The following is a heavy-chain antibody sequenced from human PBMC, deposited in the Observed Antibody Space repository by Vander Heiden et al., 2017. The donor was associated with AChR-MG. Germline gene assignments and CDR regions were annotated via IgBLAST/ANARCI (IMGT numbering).Heavy chain of an antibody. J-gene: IGHJ5*02. CDR2: IRYDGSNK. V-gene: IGHV3-30*02. CDR3: AKDRDGDYAGGDWFDP. CDR1: GFTFSSYG. D-gene: IGHD4-17*01. Sequence: QVQLVESGGGVVQPGGSLRLSCAASGFTFSSYGMHWVRQAPGKGLEWVAFIRYDGSNKYYADSVKGRFTISRDNSKNTRYLQMNSLRAEDTAVYYCAKDRDGDYAGGDWFDPWGQGTLVTVSS.